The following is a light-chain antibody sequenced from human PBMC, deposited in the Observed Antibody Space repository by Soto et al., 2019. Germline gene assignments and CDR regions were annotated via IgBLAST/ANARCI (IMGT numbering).Light chain of an antibody. CDR3: QHYDNTPLT. Sequence: DIRITQSPASLSVSLVDRATINCKSSQSVLYTSNNKNYLSWYQQKPGQPPKLLIYWASTRESGVPDRFSGSGSGTDFTLTISSLQAEDVAVYYCQHYDNTPLTFGGGTKVDIK. J-gene: IGKJ4*01. V-gene: IGKV4-1*01. CDR2: WAS. CDR1: QSVLYTSNNKNY.